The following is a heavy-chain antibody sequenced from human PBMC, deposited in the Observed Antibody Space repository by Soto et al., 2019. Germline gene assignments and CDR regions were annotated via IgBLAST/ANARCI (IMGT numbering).Heavy chain of an antibody. Sequence: PGGSLRLSCAASGFTVSSNYMSWVRQAPGKGLEWVSVIYSGGSTYYADSVKGRFTISRDNSKNTLYLQMNSLRAEDTAVYYCARDYYDSSGYYYYAWGQGTLVTV. CDR1: GFTVSSNY. CDR3: ARDYYDSSGYYYYA. J-gene: IGHJ5*02. CDR2: IYSGGST. D-gene: IGHD3-22*01. V-gene: IGHV3-66*01.